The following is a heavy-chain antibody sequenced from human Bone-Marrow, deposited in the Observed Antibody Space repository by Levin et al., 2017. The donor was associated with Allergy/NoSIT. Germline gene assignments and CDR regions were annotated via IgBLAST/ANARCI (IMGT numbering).Heavy chain of an antibody. Sequence: GGSLRLSCAASGFIFSNYWMTWVRQAPGRGLEWVANINQDGSEKYYVDSVRGRFTISRDNAKNSLYLQMNSLRAEDTALYYCARDGYCSGGSCSIGWFDPWGKGTLVTVSS. CDR3: ARDGYCSGGSCSIGWFDP. J-gene: IGHJ5*02. CDR1: GFIFSNYW. D-gene: IGHD2-15*01. V-gene: IGHV3-7*01. CDR2: INQDGSEK.